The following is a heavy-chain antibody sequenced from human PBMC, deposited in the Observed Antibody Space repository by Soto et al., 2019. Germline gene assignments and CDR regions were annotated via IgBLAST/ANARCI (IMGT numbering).Heavy chain of an antibody. CDR2: INPSGGST. V-gene: IGHV1-46*01. CDR1: GYTFTSYY. J-gene: IGHJ4*02. CDR3: ARGEGPTVTPHFSY. Sequence: ASVKVSCKASGYTFTSYYMHWVRQAPGQGLEWMGIINPSGGSTSYAQKFQGRVTINPDTSKNQFSLQLNSVTPEDTAVYYCARGEGPTVTPHFSYWGQGTLVTVSS. D-gene: IGHD4-4*01.